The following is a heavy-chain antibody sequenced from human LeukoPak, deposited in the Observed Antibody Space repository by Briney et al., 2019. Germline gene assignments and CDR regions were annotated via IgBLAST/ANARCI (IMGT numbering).Heavy chain of an antibody. CDR3: AEAGNGHAHFDY. CDR1: GFTFDDYT. CDR2: IRWDGSNT. V-gene: IGHV3-43*01. Sequence: GGSLRLSCAASGFTFDDYTTHWVRQAPGKGLEWVSLIRWDGSNTYYVDSVKGRFTISRDNSKNSLYLQMNSLRTEDTALYYCAEAGNGHAHFDYWGQGTLVTVSS. J-gene: IGHJ4*02.